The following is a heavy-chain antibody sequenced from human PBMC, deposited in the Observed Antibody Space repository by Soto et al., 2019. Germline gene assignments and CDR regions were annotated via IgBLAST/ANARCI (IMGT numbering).Heavy chain of an antibody. CDR2: IYYTGKT. CDR1: GDYIHVGGYY. Sequence: PSETLSLTCSVSGDYIHVGGYYWTWIRQRPGKGLEWMGYIYYTGKTYYNPSLESRLTMSVDRSKNQFPLRLTSVTAADTAVYFCGRVTMTTDTSTSTAYMELRSLRSDDTAVYYCARGLGPYDSSGYYYYWGQGTLVTVSS. V-gene: IGHV4-30-4*01. D-gene: IGHD3-22*01. J-gene: IGHJ4*02. CDR3: GRVTMTTDTSTSTAYMELRSLRSDDTAVYYCARGLGPYDSSGYYYY.